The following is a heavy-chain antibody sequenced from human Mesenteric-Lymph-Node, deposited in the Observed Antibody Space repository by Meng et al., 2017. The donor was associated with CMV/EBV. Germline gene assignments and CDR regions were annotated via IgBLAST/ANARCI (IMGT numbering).Heavy chain of an antibody. CDR3: ARDVTGDLQFDY. CDR1: GDSVSSNSAA. J-gene: IGHJ4*02. D-gene: IGHD7-27*01. Sequence: SGDSVSSNSAAWNWIRQSPSRGLEWLGRTYYRSKWYNDYAVSVKSQITINPDTSKNQFSLQLNSVTPEDTAVYYCARDVTGDLQFDYWGQGTLVTSPQ. V-gene: IGHV6-1*01. CDR2: TYYRSKWYN.